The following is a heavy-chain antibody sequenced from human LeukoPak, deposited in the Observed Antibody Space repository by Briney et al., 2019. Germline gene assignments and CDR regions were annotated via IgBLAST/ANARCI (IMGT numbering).Heavy chain of an antibody. D-gene: IGHD4-17*01. Sequence: SETLSLTCAVYGGSFSGYYWSWIRQPPGKGLEWIGEINHSGSTNYNPSLKSRVTISVDTSKNQFSLKLSSVTAADTAVYYCARDLIGDIDYGDPLFDYWGQGTLVTVSS. CDR2: INHSGST. J-gene: IGHJ4*02. CDR3: ARDLIGDIDYGDPLFDY. V-gene: IGHV4-34*01. CDR1: GGSFSGYY.